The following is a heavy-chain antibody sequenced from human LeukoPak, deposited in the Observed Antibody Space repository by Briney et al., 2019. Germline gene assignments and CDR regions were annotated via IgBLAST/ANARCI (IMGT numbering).Heavy chain of an antibody. CDR2: INHSGST. Sequence: PSETLSLTCTVSGGSISSYYWSWIRQPPGKGLEWIGEINHSGSTNYNPSLKSRVTISVDTSKNQFSLKLSSVTAADTAVYYCARSRVLLPFDYWGQGTLVTVSS. V-gene: IGHV4-34*01. J-gene: IGHJ4*02. D-gene: IGHD3-10*01. CDR1: GGSISSYY. CDR3: ARSRVLLPFDY.